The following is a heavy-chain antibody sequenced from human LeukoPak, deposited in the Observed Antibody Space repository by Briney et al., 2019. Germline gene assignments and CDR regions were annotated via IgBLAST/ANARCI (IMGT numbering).Heavy chain of an antibody. CDR1: GFTFSTYW. J-gene: IGHJ4*02. CDR2: IKSDGSQK. D-gene: IGHD3-22*01. Sequence: GGSLRLSCAASGFTFSTYWMSWVRLAPGKGLEWVANIKSDGSQKYYVDSVKGRFTISRDNAKNSLYLQMNSLRVEDTAVYYCARDGGYYYDSSGPNDYWGQGTLVTVSS. V-gene: IGHV3-7*03. CDR3: ARDGGYYYDSSGPNDY.